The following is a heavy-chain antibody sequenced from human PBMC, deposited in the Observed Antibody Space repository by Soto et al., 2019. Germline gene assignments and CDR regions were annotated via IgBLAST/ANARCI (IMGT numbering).Heavy chain of an antibody. V-gene: IGHV4-34*01. Sequence: QVQLQQWGAGLLKPSETLSLTCAVYGGSFSGYYWSWIRQPPGKGLEWIGEIIHTGSTNYNPSLKSRVTISVDTSKSQFSLKLTSVTAADTAFYYCARGSGGVAVPSYFDDWGQGTLVTVSS. D-gene: IGHD6-19*01. CDR1: GGSFSGYY. J-gene: IGHJ4*02. CDR2: IIHTGST. CDR3: ARGSGGVAVPSYFDD.